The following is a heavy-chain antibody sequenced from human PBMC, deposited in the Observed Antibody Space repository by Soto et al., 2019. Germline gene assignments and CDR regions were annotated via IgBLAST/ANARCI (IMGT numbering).Heavy chain of an antibody. Sequence: VQLAESGRGLVQPGRSLRLSCATSGFRFGDYGMSWFRQAPGKGLEWVGFISTEPYGAATQYAASVKGRFTITRDDSKRIVDLQMSSLKTEDTAIYYCSRKVTLSGVVLPTHWFDSWGQGTLVTVSS. V-gene: IGHV3-49*03. CDR3: SRKVTLSGVVLPTHWFDS. J-gene: IGHJ5*01. D-gene: IGHD3-3*01. CDR1: GFRFGDYG. CDR2: ISTEPYGAAT.